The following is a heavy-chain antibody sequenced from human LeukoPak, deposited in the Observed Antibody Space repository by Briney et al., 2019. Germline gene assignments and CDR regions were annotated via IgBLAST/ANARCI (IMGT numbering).Heavy chain of an antibody. CDR3: ARDLPGYYYDRLPYEV. V-gene: IGHV1-69*13. J-gene: IGHJ3*01. CDR2: IIPIFGTA. CDR1: GGTFSSYA. D-gene: IGHD3-22*01. Sequence: GASVKVSCKASGGTFSSYAISWVRQAPGQGLEWMGGIIPIFGTANYAQKFQGRVTITADESTSTAYMELSSLRSEDTAVYYCARDLPGYYYDRLPYEVWGQGTMVTVSS.